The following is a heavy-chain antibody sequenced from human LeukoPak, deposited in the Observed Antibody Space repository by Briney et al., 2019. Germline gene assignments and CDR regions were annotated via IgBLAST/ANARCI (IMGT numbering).Heavy chain of an antibody. V-gene: IGHV3-48*01. CDR2: ISSSSSTI. D-gene: IGHD5-18*01. Sequence: GGSLRLSCAASGFTFSSYSMNWVRQAPGKGLEWVSYISSSSSTIYYADSVKGRFTISRDNAKNSLYLQMNSLRAGDTAVYYCARVGYSYGPYYYYYMDVWGKGTTVTVSS. J-gene: IGHJ6*03. CDR1: GFTFSSYS. CDR3: ARVGYSYGPYYYYYMDV.